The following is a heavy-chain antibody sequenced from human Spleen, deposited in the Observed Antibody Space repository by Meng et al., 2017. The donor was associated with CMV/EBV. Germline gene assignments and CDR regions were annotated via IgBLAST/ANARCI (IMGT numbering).Heavy chain of an antibody. CDR2: INHSGST. CDR3: ARFGLYSGSYYIDY. J-gene: IGHJ4*01. V-gene: IGHV4-34*08. Sequence: ESLKISCVASGFTFNTYWMSWVRQAPGKGLEWIGEINHSGSTNYSPSLKSRVTMSVDTSKNQFSLNLSSVTAADTAVYYCARFGLYSGSYYIDYWGHGTLVTVSS. CDR1: GFTFNTYW. D-gene: IGHD1-26*01.